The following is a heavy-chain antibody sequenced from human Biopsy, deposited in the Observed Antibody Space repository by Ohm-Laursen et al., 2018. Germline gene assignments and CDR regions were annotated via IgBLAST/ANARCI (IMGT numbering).Heavy chain of an antibody. CDR3: ARVPAYPSIDGYYGLDL. V-gene: IGHV1-2*02. D-gene: IGHD3-9*01. CDR1: GYTFAGYY. J-gene: IGHJ6*02. Sequence: VSSVKVSCKASGYTFAGYYLHWVRQAPGHGLEWRGWINPNSGNANYAQSFQGRLTVTRDTSISTAYMELTSLTFDDTAIYYCARVPAYPSIDGYYGLDLWGQGTTVIVSS. CDR2: INPNSGNA.